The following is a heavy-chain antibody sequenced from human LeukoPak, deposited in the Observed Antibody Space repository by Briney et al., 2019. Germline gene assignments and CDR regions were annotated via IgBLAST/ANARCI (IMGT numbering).Heavy chain of an antibody. V-gene: IGHV3-23*01. D-gene: IGHD5-24*01. Sequence: GGSLRLSCTASGFTFRTYAMNWVRQAPGKGLEWLSGISGSGNGTYYADSVKGRFIVSRDNSKNMVYLQMNSQTVEDTATYYCAKRTMSAFDSWGQGTLLIVSS. CDR2: ISGSGNGT. CDR1: GFTFRTYA. CDR3: AKRTMSAFDS. J-gene: IGHJ4*02.